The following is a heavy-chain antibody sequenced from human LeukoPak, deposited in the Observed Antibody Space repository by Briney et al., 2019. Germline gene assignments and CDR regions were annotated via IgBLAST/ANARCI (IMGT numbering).Heavy chain of an antibody. CDR3: ARLCSTSCYLDP. V-gene: IGHV4-38-2*01. CDR2: IFHSGST. J-gene: IGHJ5*02. Sequence: SETLSLTCAVSGYSISSGYYWGWIRQPPGKGLEWIGSIFHSGSTYYNPSLKSRVTISVDTSKNQFSLKLSSVTAADTAVYYCARLCSTSCYLDPXGQGXXVTVS. D-gene: IGHD2-2*01. CDR1: GYSISSGYY.